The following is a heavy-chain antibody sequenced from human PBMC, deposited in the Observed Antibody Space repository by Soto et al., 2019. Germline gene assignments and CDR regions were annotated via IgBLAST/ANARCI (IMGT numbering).Heavy chain of an antibody. CDR1: GGYISGGYYS. J-gene: IGHJ5*02. D-gene: IGHD6-19*01. CDR3: ARGMYNSGWNLDL. CDR2: IYNSGST. V-gene: IGHV4-30-2*01. Sequence: SETLSLTCAVSGGYISGGYYSWSWIRQPPGKGLEWIGFIYNSGSTYYNSSLKSRVTISVDRSKNHFFLNLTSVTAADTAVYYCARGMYNSGWNLDLWGQGTVVTVSS.